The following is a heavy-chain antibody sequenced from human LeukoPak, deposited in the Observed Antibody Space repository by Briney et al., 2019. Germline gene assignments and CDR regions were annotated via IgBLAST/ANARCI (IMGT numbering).Heavy chain of an antibody. D-gene: IGHD4-11*01. Sequence: SETLSLTCTASGVSISSGGYYWSWIRQRPGKGLEWIGYIYYSGSTYYNPSLKSRLTISLDTSSNQFSLKLNSVTAADTAVYYCARGPVRDYSNYWGQGTLVTVSS. J-gene: IGHJ4*02. V-gene: IGHV4-31*03. CDR3: ARGPVRDYSNY. CDR2: IYYSGST. CDR1: GVSISSGGYY.